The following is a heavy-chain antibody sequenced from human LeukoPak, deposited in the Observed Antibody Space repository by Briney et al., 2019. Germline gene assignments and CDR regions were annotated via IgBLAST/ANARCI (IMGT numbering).Heavy chain of an antibody. J-gene: IGHJ4*02. D-gene: IGHD3-10*01. Sequence: GGSLRLSCAASGFTFRSYSINWVRQAPGKGLEWVSYISSHSGSSTYYADSVKGRFTISRDNAKNSLYLQMNSLRAEDTALYYCAKGLGGYYYGSGSSPSDYWGQGTLVTVSS. CDR1: GFTFRSYS. CDR2: ISSHSGSST. V-gene: IGHV3-48*04. CDR3: AKGLGGYYYGSGSSPSDY.